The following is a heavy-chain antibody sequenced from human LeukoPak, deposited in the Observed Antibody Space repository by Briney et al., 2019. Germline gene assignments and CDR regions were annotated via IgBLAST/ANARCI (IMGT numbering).Heavy chain of an antibody. V-gene: IGHV3-7*01. J-gene: IGHJ6*03. CDR3: ARDSRSGNYPNYYMDV. CDR1: GFTFSSYW. Sequence: GESLRLSCAASGFTFSSYWMSWVRQAPGKGLEWVANIKEDGSEKYYVDSVKGRFTISRDNAKRSLHLQMNSLRAEDTAVYYCARDSRSGNYPNYYMDVWGKGTTVTISS. D-gene: IGHD3-10*01. CDR2: IKEDGSEK.